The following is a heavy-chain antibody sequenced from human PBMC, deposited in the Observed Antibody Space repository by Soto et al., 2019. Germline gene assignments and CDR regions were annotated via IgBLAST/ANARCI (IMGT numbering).Heavy chain of an antibody. Sequence: ASVKVSCKASGYTFTIYGISWVRQAPGQGLEWMGWISAYNGNTNYAQKLQGRITMTTDTSTSTAYMELRSLRSDDTAVYYCASTCSSTSCYSRYAFDIWGQGTMVTVSS. CDR2: ISAYNGNT. V-gene: IGHV1-18*01. CDR3: ASTCSSTSCYSRYAFDI. D-gene: IGHD2-2*01. J-gene: IGHJ3*02. CDR1: GYTFTIYG.